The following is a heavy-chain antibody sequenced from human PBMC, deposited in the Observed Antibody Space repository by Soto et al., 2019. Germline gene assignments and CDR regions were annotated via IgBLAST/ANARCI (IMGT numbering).Heavy chain of an antibody. CDR1: ESTFSSYG. D-gene: IGHD5-18*01. J-gene: IGHJ6*02. V-gene: IGHV3-30*03. CDR2: ISYDGSEE. CDR3: ARSALVLVYYYYGLDV. Sequence: GGSLRLSCAASESTFSSYGIHWVRQAPGKGLEWVAVISYDGSEEYYADSVKGRFSISRDNSKNTVDLQMNSLRPEDTAVYYCARSALVLVYYYYGLDVWGQGTAVTVSS.